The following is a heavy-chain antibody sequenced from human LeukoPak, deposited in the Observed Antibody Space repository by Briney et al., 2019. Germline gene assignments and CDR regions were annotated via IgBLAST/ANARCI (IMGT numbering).Heavy chain of an antibody. CDR2: IKQDGSEK. V-gene: IGHV3-7*01. CDR1: GFTLSDYW. CDR3: ARRTKWELDTFDY. Sequence: GGSLRLSCVASGFTLSDYWMSWVRQAPGKGLEWVANIKQDGSEKYYVDSVKGRFTISRDNAKNSLYLQMNSLRAEDTAVYYCARRTKWELDTFDYWGQGTLVTVSS. J-gene: IGHJ4*02. D-gene: IGHD1-26*01.